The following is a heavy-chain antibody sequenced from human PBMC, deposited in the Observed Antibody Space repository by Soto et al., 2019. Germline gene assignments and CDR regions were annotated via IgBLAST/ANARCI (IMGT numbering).Heavy chain of an antibody. CDR3: AIGTRNSSTCHF. D-gene: IGHD6-6*01. CDR2: IIPLTETP. V-gene: IGHV1-69*01. J-gene: IGHJ4*02. Sequence: QVQVVQSGAEVKKPGSSVKVSCKASGGTFSNYAISWVRQAPGHGLEWVGGIIPLTETPVYAQTIQGRLTITADEITSAAYMELSSLRSDDTAVYYCAIGTRNSSTCHFWGQGTLVTVSS. CDR1: GGTFSNYA.